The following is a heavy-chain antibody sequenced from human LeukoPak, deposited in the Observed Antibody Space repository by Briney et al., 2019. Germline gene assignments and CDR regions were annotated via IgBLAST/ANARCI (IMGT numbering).Heavy chain of an antibody. J-gene: IGHJ4*02. Sequence: GESLRLSCAASGFAFNTYSMNWVRQAPGKGLEWVSFIFSSSTYIYYTDSVKGRFTISRDNARNSLYLQMDNLRAEDTGVYYCARDFYDGFALDYWGQGTLVTVSS. D-gene: IGHD2/OR15-2a*01. CDR3: ARDFYDGFALDY. CDR1: GFAFNTYS. CDR2: IFSSSTYI. V-gene: IGHV3-21*03.